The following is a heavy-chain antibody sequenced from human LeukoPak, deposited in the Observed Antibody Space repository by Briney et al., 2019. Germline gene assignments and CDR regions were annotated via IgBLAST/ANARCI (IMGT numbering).Heavy chain of an antibody. CDR1: GYTFTTYS. V-gene: IGHV1-18*01. D-gene: IGHD3-10*01. J-gene: IGHJ4*02. CDR3: ARSITMVREPPGY. CDR2: ISAYNGNT. Sequence: GASVEVSCRASGYTFTTYSLTWVRQVPGQGLEWMGWISAYNGNTNYAQKLQGRVTMTTDTSTSTAYMELRSLRSDDTAVYYCARSITMVREPPGYWGQGTLVTVSS.